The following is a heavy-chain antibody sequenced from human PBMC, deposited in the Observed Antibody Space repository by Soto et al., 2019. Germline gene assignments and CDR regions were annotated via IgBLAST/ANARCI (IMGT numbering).Heavy chain of an antibody. J-gene: IGHJ4*02. V-gene: IGHV3-11*06. Sequence: PGGSVRLSCPTSGFPFSDYYMSWIGQAPGKGLEWLSHISPKSTYRNYADSVKGRFTISRDNTKSSLFLQMNSLGVEDTAVYYCVRGGGGGLFEHWGQGVLVTVSS. CDR2: ISPKSTYR. CDR3: VRGGGGGLFEH. D-gene: IGHD2-21*01. CDR1: GFPFSDYY.